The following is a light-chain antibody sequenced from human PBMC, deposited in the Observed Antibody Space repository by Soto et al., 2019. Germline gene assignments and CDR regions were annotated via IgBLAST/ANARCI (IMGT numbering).Light chain of an antibody. CDR1: QGVSNNY. CDR2: GAS. CDR3: QQYCSSPMT. V-gene: IGKV3-20*01. Sequence: EIVLTQSPGTLSLSPGERATLSCRASQGVSNNYLAWHQEKPGQAPRLLIYGASSRAPGIPDRFSGSGSGTDFTRTISRLEPEDFAVYYCQQYCSSPMTFGQGTRLESK. J-gene: IGKJ5*01.